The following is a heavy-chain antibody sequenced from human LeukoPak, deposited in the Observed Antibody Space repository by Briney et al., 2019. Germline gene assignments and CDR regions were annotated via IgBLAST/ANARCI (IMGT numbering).Heavy chain of an antibody. CDR2: IRYDGSNK. D-gene: IGHD1-26*01. V-gene: IGHV3-30*02. CDR3: AKDRGGSYCYEPFDF. J-gene: IGHJ3*01. Sequence: GGSLRLSCAASGFTFSSYGMHWVRQAPGKGLEWVAFIRYDGSNKYYADSVKGRFTISRDNSKNTLYLQMNSLRAEDTAVYYWAKDRGGSYCYEPFDFWGQGTMVTVSS. CDR1: GFTFSSYG.